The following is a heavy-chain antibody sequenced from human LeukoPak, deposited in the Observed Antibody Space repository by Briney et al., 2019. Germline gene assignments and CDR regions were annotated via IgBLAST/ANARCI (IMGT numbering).Heavy chain of an antibody. V-gene: IGHV3-48*04. J-gene: IGHJ3*02. CDR2: ISGGSSTI. Sequence: GGSLRLSCEASGFTFSRYSVNWVRQAPGKGLEWVSYISGGSSTIYYADSVKGRFTVSRDNAKNSLYLQMNSLRAEDTAVYYCARIVGATHAFDIWGQGTMVTVSS. CDR1: GFTFSRYS. CDR3: ARIVGATHAFDI. D-gene: IGHD1-26*01.